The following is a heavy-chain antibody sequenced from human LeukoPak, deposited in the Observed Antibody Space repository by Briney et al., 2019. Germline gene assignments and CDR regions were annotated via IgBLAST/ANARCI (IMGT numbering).Heavy chain of an antibody. Sequence: GGSLRFSCAASGFTFNNYWMNWVRQAPGKGLEWVASIKQDGSEKYYVDSVRGRFTISRDNAKNSLYLQMNSLRAEDTAVYYCARDLRGYYFDYWGQGTLVTVSS. J-gene: IGHJ4*02. CDR3: ARDLRGYYFDY. D-gene: IGHD5-12*01. CDR1: GFTFNNYW. CDR2: IKQDGSEK. V-gene: IGHV3-7*04.